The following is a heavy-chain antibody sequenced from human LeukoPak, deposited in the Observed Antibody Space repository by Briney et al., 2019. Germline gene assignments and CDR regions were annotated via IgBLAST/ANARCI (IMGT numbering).Heavy chain of an antibody. CDR1: GFTFSSYA. Sequence: GGSLRLSCAASGFTFSSYAMHWVRQAPGKGLEWVAVISYDGSNKYYADSVKGRFTISRDNSKNALHLQMNSLRAEDTAVYYCARVGIVVVTYGMDVWGQGTTVTVSS. V-gene: IGHV3-30-3*01. CDR2: ISYDGSNK. D-gene: IGHD2-21*02. J-gene: IGHJ6*02. CDR3: ARVGIVVVTYGMDV.